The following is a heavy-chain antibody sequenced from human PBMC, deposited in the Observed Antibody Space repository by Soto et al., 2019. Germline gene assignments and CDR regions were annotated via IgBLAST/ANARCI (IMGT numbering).Heavy chain of an antibody. CDR3: AKDMIPVVPDAFDI. V-gene: IGHV3-9*01. D-gene: IGHD2-15*01. CDR2: ISWNSGNI. Sequence: GGSLRLSCAAFGFTFDDYVMHWVRQAPGKGLEWVSGISWNSGNIGYADSVTGRFTISRDNAKNSLYLQMNSLRAEDTALYYCAKDMIPVVPDAFDIWGQGTMVTVSS. J-gene: IGHJ3*02. CDR1: GFTFDDYV.